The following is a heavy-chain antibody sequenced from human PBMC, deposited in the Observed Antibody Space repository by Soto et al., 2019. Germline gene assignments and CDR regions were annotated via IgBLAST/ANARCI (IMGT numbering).Heavy chain of an antibody. D-gene: IGHD3-10*01. V-gene: IGHV3-30*18. CDR1: GFTFSSYG. CDR2: ISYDGSNK. Sequence: QVQLVESGGGVVQPGRSLRLSCAASGFTFSSYGMHWVRQAPGKGLEWVAVISYDGSNKYYADSVKGRFIISRDNSKNTLYLQMNSLRAEDTAVYYCAKNFFRGVRGVLTDYWGQGTLVTVSS. CDR3: AKNFFRGVRGVLTDY. J-gene: IGHJ4*02.